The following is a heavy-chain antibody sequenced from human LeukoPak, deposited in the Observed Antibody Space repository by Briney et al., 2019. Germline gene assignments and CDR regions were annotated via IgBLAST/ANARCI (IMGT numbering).Heavy chain of an antibody. J-gene: IGHJ4*02. V-gene: IGHV1-24*01. D-gene: IGHD6-19*01. CDR2: FDPEDGET. CDR1: GYTLTELS. CDR3: ARAPRIAVAGIFDY. Sequence: ASVKVSCKVSGYTLTELSMHWVRQAPGKGLEWMGGFDPEDGETIYAQKFQGRVTMTRDMSTSTVYMELSSLRSEDTAVYYCARAPRIAVAGIFDYWGQGTLVTVSS.